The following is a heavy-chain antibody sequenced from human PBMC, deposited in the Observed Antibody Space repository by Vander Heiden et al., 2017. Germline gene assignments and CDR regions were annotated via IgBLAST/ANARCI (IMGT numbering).Heavy chain of an antibody. Sequence: QVQLVESGGGLVKPGGSLGLSCAASGFTFSAYYMGWIRQAPGKGLEWVSYISSSGSTIYYADSVKGRFTISRDNAKNSLYLQMNSLRAEDTAVYYCARWDGSSSSWYGEGDAFDIWGQGTMVTVSS. J-gene: IGHJ3*02. CDR1: GFTFSAYY. CDR2: ISSSGSTI. D-gene: IGHD6-13*01. V-gene: IGHV3-11*01. CDR3: ARWDGSSSSWYGEGDAFDI.